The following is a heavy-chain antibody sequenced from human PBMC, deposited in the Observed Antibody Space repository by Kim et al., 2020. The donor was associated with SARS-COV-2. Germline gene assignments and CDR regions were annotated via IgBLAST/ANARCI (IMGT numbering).Heavy chain of an antibody. V-gene: IGHV4-34*01. CDR1: GGSFSGYY. J-gene: IGHJ6*02. CDR3: ARYPMTGTSRGRPNYYYGMDV. D-gene: IGHD1-7*01. CDR2: INHSGST. Sequence: SETLSLTCAVYGGSFSGYYWSWIRQPPGKGLEWIGEINHSGSTNYNPSLKSRVTISVDTSKNQFSLKLSSVTAADTAVYYCARYPMTGTSRGRPNYYYGMDVWGQGTTVTVSS.